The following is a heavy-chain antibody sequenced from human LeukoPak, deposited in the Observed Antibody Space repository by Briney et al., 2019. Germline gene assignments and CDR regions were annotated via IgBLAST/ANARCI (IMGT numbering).Heavy chain of an antibody. Sequence: GRSLRLSCAASGFTFSSYAMHWVRQAPGKGLEWVAFIRYDGSNKYYADSVKGRFTISRDNAKNSLYLQMNSLRAEDTAVYYCARERAIAARPGDVWGKGTTVTVSS. D-gene: IGHD6-6*01. CDR2: IRYDGSNK. J-gene: IGHJ6*04. V-gene: IGHV3-30*04. CDR1: GFTFSSYA. CDR3: ARERAIAARPGDV.